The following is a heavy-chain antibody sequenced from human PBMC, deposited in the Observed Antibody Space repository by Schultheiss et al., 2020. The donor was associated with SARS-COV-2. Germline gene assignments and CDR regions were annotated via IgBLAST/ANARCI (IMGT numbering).Heavy chain of an antibody. CDR1: GGSISSYY. Sequence: SETLSLTCTVSGGSISSYYWSWIRQPPGEGLEWIGEINHSGSSNYNPSLKSRVTISVDTSKNQFSLKLSSVTAADTAVYYCARFTRGSSFVGDSYYFDYWGQGTLVTVSS. CDR3: ARFTRGSSFVGDSYYFDY. CDR2: INHSGSS. D-gene: IGHD6-6*01. J-gene: IGHJ4*02. V-gene: IGHV4-34*01.